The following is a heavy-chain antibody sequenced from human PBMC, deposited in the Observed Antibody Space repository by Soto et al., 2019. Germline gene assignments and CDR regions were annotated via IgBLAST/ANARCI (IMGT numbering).Heavy chain of an antibody. J-gene: IGHJ4*02. CDR3: AKANRYNWNPNLYYFDY. CDR2: ISGSGGST. CDR1: GFTFSSYA. D-gene: IGHD1-20*01. Sequence: GGSLRLSCAASGFTFSSYAMSWVRQAPGKGLEWVSAISGSGGSTYYADSVKGRFTISRDNSKNTLYLQMNSLRAEDTAVYYCAKANRYNWNPNLYYFDYWGQGTLVTVSS. V-gene: IGHV3-23*01.